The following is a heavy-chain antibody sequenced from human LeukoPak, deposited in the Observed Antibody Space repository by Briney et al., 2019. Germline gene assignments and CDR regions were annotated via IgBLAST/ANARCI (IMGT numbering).Heavy chain of an antibody. J-gene: IGHJ4*02. CDR1: GFIFSNAW. D-gene: IGHD1-26*01. Sequence: PGGSLRLSCAASGFIFSNAWMSWVRQVPGKGLEWVGRIKSKTDGGTTDYAAPVKGRFTISRDDSKNTLYLQMNSLKTEDTAVYYCTTDVDSGSYYFDYWGQGTLVTVSS. CDR3: TTDVDSGSYYFDY. CDR2: IKSKTDGGTT. V-gene: IGHV3-15*01.